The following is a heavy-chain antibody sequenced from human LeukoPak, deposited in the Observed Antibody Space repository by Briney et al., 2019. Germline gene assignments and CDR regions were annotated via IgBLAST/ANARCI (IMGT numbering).Heavy chain of an antibody. CDR1: GYTFTSYG. J-gene: IGHJ4*02. V-gene: IGHV1-69*05. CDR2: IIPIFGTA. Sequence: SVKVSCKASGYTFTSYGISWVRQAPGQGLEWMGGIIPIFGTANYAQKFQGRVTITTDESTSTAYMELSSLRSEDTAVYYCATTSLESIPGGGSSSSFDYWGQGTLVTVSS. D-gene: IGHD6-6*01. CDR3: ATTSLESIPGGGSSSSFDY.